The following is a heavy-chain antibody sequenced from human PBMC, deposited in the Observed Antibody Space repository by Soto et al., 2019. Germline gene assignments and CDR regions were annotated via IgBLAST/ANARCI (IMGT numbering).Heavy chain of an antibody. V-gene: IGHV4-59*08. CDR3: EKSYYDSPCFTVGP. D-gene: IGHD3-9*01. Sequence: LKQQPPGKGLEWIGFMYFGGSFNYNPSLAGRVTISVETSKNQFSMRMTSVTAADTAVYYCEKSYYDSPCFTVGPWGQGTLVT. CDR2: MYFGGSF. J-gene: IGHJ5*02.